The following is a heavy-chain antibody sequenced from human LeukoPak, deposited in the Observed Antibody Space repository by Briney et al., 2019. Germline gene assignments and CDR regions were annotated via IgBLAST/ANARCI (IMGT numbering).Heavy chain of an antibody. D-gene: IGHD1-26*01. CDR3: ASVGYMDV. Sequence: GGSLRLSCAASGFTFSSYWMHWVRQAPGKGLVWVSRINTDGTSTSYADSVKGRFTISRDNAKNTLYLQTNSLRAEDTAVYYYASVGYMDVWGKGTTVTVSS. CDR1: GFTFSSYW. J-gene: IGHJ6*03. V-gene: IGHV3-74*01. CDR2: INTDGTST.